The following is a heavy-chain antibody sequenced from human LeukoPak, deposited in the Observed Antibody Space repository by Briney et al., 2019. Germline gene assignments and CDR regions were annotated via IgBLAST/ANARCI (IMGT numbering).Heavy chain of an antibody. V-gene: IGHV3-21*01. J-gene: IGHJ4*02. Sequence: AGGSLRLSCAASGFTFSSYSMNWVRQAPGKGLAWVSSISSSSSYIYYADSVKGRFTISRDNAKNSLYLQMNSLRAEDTAVYYCASLGSSGYSAHFDYWGQGTLVTVSS. D-gene: IGHD3-22*01. CDR3: ASLGSSGYSAHFDY. CDR2: ISSSSSYI. CDR1: GFTFSSYS.